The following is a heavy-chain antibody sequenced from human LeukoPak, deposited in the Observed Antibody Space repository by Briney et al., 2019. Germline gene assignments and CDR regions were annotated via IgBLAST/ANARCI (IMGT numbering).Heavy chain of an antibody. V-gene: IGHV3-7*01. J-gene: IGHJ6*03. CDR1: GFTVSSNY. CDR3: ARVLSPGSGFPYYMDV. D-gene: IGHD3-10*01. CDR2: INQEGDQI. Sequence: PGGSLRLSCAASGFTVSSNYMSWVRQAPGKGLEWVANINQEGDQIYYVDSVKGRFTISRDNAKKSLNLQMNSLRDEDTAVYYCARVLSPGSGFPYYMDVWGQGTTVSVSS.